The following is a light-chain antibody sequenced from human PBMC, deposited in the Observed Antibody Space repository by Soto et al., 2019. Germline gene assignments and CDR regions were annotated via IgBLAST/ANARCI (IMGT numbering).Light chain of an antibody. CDR2: DAS. CDR1: QSVSSSY. Sequence: EIVLTQSPATLSLSPGERATLSCGASQSVSSSYLAWYQHKPGLAPRLLIYDASSRATGIPDRVSGSGSGTDFTLTISRLEPEDFAVYYCQQYGSSPLTFGGGTKVDIK. V-gene: IGKV3D-20*01. J-gene: IGKJ4*01. CDR3: QQYGSSPLT.